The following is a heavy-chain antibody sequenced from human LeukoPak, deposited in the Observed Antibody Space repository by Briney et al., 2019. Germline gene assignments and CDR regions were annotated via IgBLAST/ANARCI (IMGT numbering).Heavy chain of an antibody. D-gene: IGHD3-22*01. V-gene: IGHV3-23*01. CDR1: GFTFSSYA. CDR2: ISGSGGST. Sequence: GGSLRLSCAASGFTFSSYAVSWVRQAPGKGLEWVSAISGSGGSTYYADSVKGRFTISRDNSKNTLYLQMNSLRAEDTAVYYCAKGRHSSGYYYDAFDIWGQGTMVTVSS. J-gene: IGHJ3*02. CDR3: AKGRHSSGYYYDAFDI.